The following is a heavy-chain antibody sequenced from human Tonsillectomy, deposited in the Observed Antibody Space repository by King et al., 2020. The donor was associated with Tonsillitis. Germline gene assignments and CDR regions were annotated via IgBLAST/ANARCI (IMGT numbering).Heavy chain of an antibody. CDR2: IWYGGSIK. CDR3: ARDLVVPAAMDY. Sequence: QVQLVESGGGVVQPGRSLRLSCAASGFTFSSYGMHWVRQAPGKGLEWGAVIWYGGSIKYYADSVKGRFTISRDNSKTTLYLQMNSLRAEDTAVYYCARDLVVPAAMDYWGQGTLVTVSS. CDR1: GFTFSSYG. D-gene: IGHD2-2*01. J-gene: IGHJ4*02. V-gene: IGHV3-33*08.